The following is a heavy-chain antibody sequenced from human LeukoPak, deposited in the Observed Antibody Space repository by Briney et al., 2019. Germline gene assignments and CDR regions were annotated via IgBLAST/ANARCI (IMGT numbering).Heavy chain of an antibody. CDR3: ARLSSRDAYNPVFDY. D-gene: IGHD5-24*01. CDR1: GYTFTSYY. V-gene: IGHV1-46*01. Sequence: ASVKVSCKASGYTFTSYYMHWVRQAPGQGLEWMGIINPSGGSTSYAQKFQGRVTMTRDTSTSTVYMELSSLRSEDTAVYYCARLSSRDAYNPVFDYWGQGTLVTISS. J-gene: IGHJ4*02. CDR2: INPSGGST.